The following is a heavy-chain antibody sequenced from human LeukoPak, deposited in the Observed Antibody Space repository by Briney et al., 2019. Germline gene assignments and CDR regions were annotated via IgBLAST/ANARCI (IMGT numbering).Heavy chain of an antibody. J-gene: IGHJ4*02. V-gene: IGHV3-21*01. D-gene: IGHD3-3*01. Sequence: PGGSLRLSCAASGFTFSSYSMNWVRQAPGKGLEWVSSISSSSSYIYYADSVKGRFTISRDNAKNSLYLQMNSLRAEDTAVYYCAREKISAWSGYYSYDYWGQGTLVTVSS. CDR1: GFTFSSYS. CDR3: AREKISAWSGYYSYDY. CDR2: ISSSSSYI.